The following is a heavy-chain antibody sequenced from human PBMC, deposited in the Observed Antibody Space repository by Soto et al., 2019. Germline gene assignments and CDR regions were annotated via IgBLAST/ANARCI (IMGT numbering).Heavy chain of an antibody. V-gene: IGHV3-74*03. J-gene: IGHJ1*01. D-gene: IGHD3-16*01. CDR3: GKDLSWGQCAY. CDR2: IKTDGTVT. CDR1: GFTFSSYW. Sequence: GGSLRLSFAASGFTFSSYWMHWFRQDAGKGLLWVSSIKTDGTVTQYADSVKGRFTVSRDNAKNTLYLQMNSLRAEDTAVYYCGKDLSWGQCAYWGQGALVPVAS.